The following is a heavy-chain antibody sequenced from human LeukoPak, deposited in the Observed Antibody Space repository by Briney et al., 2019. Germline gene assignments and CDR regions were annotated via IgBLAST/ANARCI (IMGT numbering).Heavy chain of an antibody. CDR2: ISAYSGNT. D-gene: IGHD3-22*01. CDR3: ARDSSYYYDSSGPPDY. CDR1: GYTFTTNG. J-gene: IGHJ4*02. V-gene: IGHV1-18*01. Sequence: ASVKVSCKASGYTFTTNGISWVRQAPGQGLEWMGWISAYSGNTIYAQKLQGRVTMTTGTSTSTAYMELRSLRSDDTAVYYCARDSSYYYDSSGPPDYWGQGTLVTVSS.